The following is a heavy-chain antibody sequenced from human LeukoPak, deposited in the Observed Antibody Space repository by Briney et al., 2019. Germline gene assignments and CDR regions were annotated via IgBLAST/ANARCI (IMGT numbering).Heavy chain of an antibody. Sequence: PSETLSLTCTVSGYSLSSGFFCDWLRQPPGKGLGGIGYIYYSGSTYYNPSLKSRVTISVDTSKNQFSLKLSSVTAADTAVYYCARTAVAGKGDKNWFDPWGQGTLVTVSS. V-gene: IGHV4-38-2*02. CDR3: ARTAVAGKGDKNWFDP. D-gene: IGHD6-19*01. CDR2: IYYSGST. CDR1: GYSLSSGFF. J-gene: IGHJ5*02.